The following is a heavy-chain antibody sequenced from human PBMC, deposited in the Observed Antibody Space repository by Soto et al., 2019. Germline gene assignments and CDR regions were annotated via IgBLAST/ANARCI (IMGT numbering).Heavy chain of an antibody. D-gene: IGHD5-12*01. CDR1: GYTLTELS. J-gene: IGHJ4*02. CDR2: IVLLLNIA. CDR3: VKNSPIGSTFSGYDGIES. V-gene: IGHV1-69*02. Sequence: SVKVSCKVSGYTLTELSMHWVRQAPGQGLEWMGRIVLLLNIANYAQKFQGRVTITADKSTGTAYMELNSLTSEDTAAYYCVKNSPIGSTFSGYDGIESRGQGTLVTVSS.